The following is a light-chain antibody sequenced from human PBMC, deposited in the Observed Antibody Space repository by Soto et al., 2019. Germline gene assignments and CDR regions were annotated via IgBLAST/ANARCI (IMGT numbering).Light chain of an antibody. CDR1: SNDVGNYNY. J-gene: IGLJ3*02. CDR2: EVT. V-gene: IGLV2-14*01. CDR3: SSYTSSSTLEV. Sequence: QSALTQPASVSGSPGQSITISCTGTSNDVGNYNYVSWYQQHPGKAPKLMIYEVTNRPSGVSNRFSGSKSGNTASLTISGLQAEDESDYCCSSYTSSSTLEVFGGGTKVTVL.